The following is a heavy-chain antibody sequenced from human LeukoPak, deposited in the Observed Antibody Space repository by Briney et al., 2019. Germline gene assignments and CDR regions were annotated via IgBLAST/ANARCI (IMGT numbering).Heavy chain of an antibody. V-gene: IGHV3-7*01. D-gene: IGHD3-3*01. J-gene: IGHJ4*02. Sequence: GGSLRLSCAASGFMSSSYWMSWVRQAPGKGLEWVATIKPDGSDKYYVDTMKGRFTISRDNAKNSLYLQMNSLRAEDTAVYYCARDYDFWSGYYSDYFNAWGQGILVTVSS. CDR1: GFMSSSYW. CDR3: ARDYDFWSGYYSDYFNA. CDR2: IKPDGSDK.